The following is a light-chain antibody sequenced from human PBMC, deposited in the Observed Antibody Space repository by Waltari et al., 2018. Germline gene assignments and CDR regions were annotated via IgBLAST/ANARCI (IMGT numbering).Light chain of an antibody. J-gene: IGLJ3*02. Sequence: QLVLTQSPSASASLGASVKLTCTLSSGHSSNAIAWHQQQPEKGPRYLMKVNSDGSHSKGDEIPDRFSGSSSGAECYLTISSLQSEDEADYYCQTGGHGTWVFGGGTKLTVL. V-gene: IGLV4-69*01. CDR2: VNSDGSH. CDR3: QTGGHGTWV. CDR1: SGHSSNA.